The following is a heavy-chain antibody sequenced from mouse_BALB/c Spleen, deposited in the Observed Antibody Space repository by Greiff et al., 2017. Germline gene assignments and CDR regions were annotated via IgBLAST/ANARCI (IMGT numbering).Heavy chain of an antibody. D-gene: IGHD1-1*01. V-gene: IGHV1-37*01. Sequence: VQLQQSGPELVKPGASVKLSCKASGYSFTGYFMNWVKQSHGKSLEWIGRINPYNGDTFYNQKFKGKATLTVDKSSSTANMELLSLTSEDSAVYYCGRGGDYYGSSYGYFDYWGQGTTLTVSS. CDR2: INPYNGDT. CDR3: GRGGDYYGSSYGYFDY. J-gene: IGHJ2*01. CDR1: GYSFTGYF.